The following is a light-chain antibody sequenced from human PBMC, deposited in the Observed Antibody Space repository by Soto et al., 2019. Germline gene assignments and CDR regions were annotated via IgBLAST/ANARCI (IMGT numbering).Light chain of an antibody. CDR2: LNSDGSH. V-gene: IGLV4-69*01. J-gene: IGLJ7*01. CDR1: SGHSRYA. Sequence: QSVLTQSPSASASLGASVKLTCTLSSGHSRYAIAWHQQQPEKGPRYLMKLNSDGSHSKGDGIPDRFSGSSSGAERYLTISSLQSEDEADYYCQTWGTGYAVFGGGTQLTVL. CDR3: QTWGTGYAV.